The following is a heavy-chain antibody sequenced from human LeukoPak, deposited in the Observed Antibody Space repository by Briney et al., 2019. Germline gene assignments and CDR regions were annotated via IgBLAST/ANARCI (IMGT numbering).Heavy chain of an antibody. J-gene: IGHJ4*02. Sequence: WASVNVSCKASGYTFTGYYMHWVRQAPGQGLEWMGWINPNSGGTNYAQKFQGRVTMTRDTSISTAYMELSRLRSDDTAVYYCARDLYSYGFIDYWGQGTLVTVSS. CDR1: GYTFTGYY. CDR3: ARDLYSYGFIDY. V-gene: IGHV1-2*02. CDR2: INPNSGGT. D-gene: IGHD5-18*01.